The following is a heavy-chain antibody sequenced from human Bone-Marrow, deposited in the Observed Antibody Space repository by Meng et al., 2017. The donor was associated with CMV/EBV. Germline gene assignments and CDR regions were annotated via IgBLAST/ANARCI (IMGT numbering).Heavy chain of an antibody. CDR2: IDPNGGGT. CDR3: ARERFLVPAASPDYYYYGMDV. V-gene: IGHV1-2*02. Sequence: ASVKVSFKASEYTFTGYYIHWVRQAPGQGLEWMGWIDPNGGGTNYAQKFQDRVTMTSDTSIRTAYMELSRLRSDDTALYYCARERFLVPAASPDYYYYGMDVCGQASTVTVSS. D-gene: IGHD2-2*01. CDR1: EYTFTGYY. J-gene: IGHJ6*02.